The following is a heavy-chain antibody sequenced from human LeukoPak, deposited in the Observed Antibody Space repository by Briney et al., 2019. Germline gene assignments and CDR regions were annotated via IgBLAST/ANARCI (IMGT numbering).Heavy chain of an antibody. CDR1: GGSFSGYY. D-gene: IGHD2-2*01. CDR3: ARESVRYCSSTSCYPRDAFDI. J-gene: IGHJ3*02. CDR2: INHSGST. Sequence: TSETLSLTCAVYGGSFSGYYWSWIRQPSGKGLEWIGEINHSGSTNYNPSLKSRVTISVDTSKNQFSLKLSSVTAADTAVYYCARESVRYCSSTSCYPRDAFDIWGQGTMVTVSS. V-gene: IGHV4-34*01.